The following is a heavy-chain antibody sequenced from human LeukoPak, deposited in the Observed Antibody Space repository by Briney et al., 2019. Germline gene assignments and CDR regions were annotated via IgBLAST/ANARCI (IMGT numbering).Heavy chain of an antibody. J-gene: IGHJ4*02. CDR3: ARDYSSVPAANYYFDY. D-gene: IGHD2-2*01. CDR2: INPNSGGT. CDR1: GYTFTGYY. Sequence: GTSVKVSCKASGYTFTGYYMHWVRQAPGQGLEWMGWINPNSGGTNYAQKFQGRVTMTRDTSISTAYMELSRLRSDDTAVYYCARDYSSVPAANYYFDYWGQGTLVTVSS. V-gene: IGHV1-2*02.